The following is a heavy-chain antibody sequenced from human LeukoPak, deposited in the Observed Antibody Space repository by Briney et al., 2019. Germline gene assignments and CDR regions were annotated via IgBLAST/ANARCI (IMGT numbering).Heavy chain of an antibody. CDR1: GGSFSGYY. Sequence: PSETLSLTCAVYGGSFSGYYWSWIRQPPGKGLEWIGEINHSGSTNYNPSLKSRVTISVDTSKNQFSLKLSSVTAADTAVYYCARGAGIAAAGPVDYWGQGTLVTVSS. D-gene: IGHD6-13*01. CDR3: ARGAGIAAAGPVDY. V-gene: IGHV4-34*01. CDR2: INHSGST. J-gene: IGHJ4*02.